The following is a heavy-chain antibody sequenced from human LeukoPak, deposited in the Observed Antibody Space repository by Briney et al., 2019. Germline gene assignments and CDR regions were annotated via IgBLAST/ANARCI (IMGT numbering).Heavy chain of an antibody. CDR3: AKEWGYCSGGSCYRGPSDAFDI. V-gene: IGHV3-23*01. CDR1: GFTFSSYA. CDR2: ISGSGGST. D-gene: IGHD2-15*01. Sequence: GGSLRLSCAASGFTFSSYAMSWVRQAPGKGLEWVSAISGSGGSTYYADSVKGRFTISRDNSKNTLYLQMNSLRAEDTAVYYCAKEWGYCSGGSCYRGPSDAFDIWGQGTMVTVSS. J-gene: IGHJ3*02.